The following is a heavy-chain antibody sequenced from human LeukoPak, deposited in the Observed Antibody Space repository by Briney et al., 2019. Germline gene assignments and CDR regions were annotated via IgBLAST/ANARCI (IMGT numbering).Heavy chain of an antibody. V-gene: IGHV3-73*01. CDR3: TPTAAGTIDY. Sequence: PGGSLRLSCAASGFTFSGSARHWVRQASGKGLEWVGRIRSKANSYATAYAASVKGRFTISRDDSKNTAYLQMNSLKTEDTAVYYCTPTAAGTIDYWGQGTLVTVSS. CDR2: IRSKANSYAT. J-gene: IGHJ4*02. D-gene: IGHD1-7*01. CDR1: GFTFSGSA.